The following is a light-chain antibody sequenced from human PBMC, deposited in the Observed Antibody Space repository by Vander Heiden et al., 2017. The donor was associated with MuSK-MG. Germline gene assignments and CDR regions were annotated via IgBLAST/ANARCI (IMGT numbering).Light chain of an antibody. CDR1: QSVSSSY. Sequence: EIVLTQSPGTLSLSPGERATLSCRASQSVSSSYLAWYQQKPGQAPRLLIYGASSRATGIPDRFSGSGSGTDFTLTISRLEPEDFAVYYCQQYGSSPSVYTCGQGTKLEIK. CDR2: GAS. V-gene: IGKV3-20*01. J-gene: IGKJ2*01. CDR3: QQYGSSPSVYT.